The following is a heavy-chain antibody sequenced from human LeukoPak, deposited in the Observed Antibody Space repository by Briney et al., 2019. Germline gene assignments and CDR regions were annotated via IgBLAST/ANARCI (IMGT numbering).Heavy chain of an antibody. CDR1: GFTFGDYA. CDR3: TRSYYDSSGYYKY. D-gene: IGHD3-22*01. CDR2: IRSKAYGGTT. V-gene: IGHV3-49*03. Sequence: GGSLRLSCTATGFTFGDYAMSWFRQAPGKGLEWVGFIRSKAYGGTTEYAASVKGRFTISRDDSKSIAHLHMNSLKTEDTAVYYCTRSYYDSSGYYKYWGQGTLVTVSS. J-gene: IGHJ4*02.